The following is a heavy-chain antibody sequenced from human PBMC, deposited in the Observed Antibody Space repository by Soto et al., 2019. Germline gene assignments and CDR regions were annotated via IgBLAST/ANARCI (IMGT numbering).Heavy chain of an antibody. CDR1: GFTFSSYG. Sequence: GGSLRLSCAASGFTFSSYGMHWVRQAPGKGLEWVAVISYDGSNKYYADSVKGRFTISRDNSKNTLYLQMNSLRAEDTAVYYCAKASLTLRFLEWAPTDGMDVWGQGTTVTVSS. V-gene: IGHV3-30*18. D-gene: IGHD3-3*01. CDR2: ISYDGSNK. CDR3: AKASLTLRFLEWAPTDGMDV. J-gene: IGHJ6*02.